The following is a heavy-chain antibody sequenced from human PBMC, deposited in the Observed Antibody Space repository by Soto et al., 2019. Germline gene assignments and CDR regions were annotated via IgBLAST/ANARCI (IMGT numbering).Heavy chain of an antibody. Sequence: SETLSLTCAVYGGSFSGYYWSWIRQPPGKGLEWIGEINHSGSTNYNPSLKSRVTISVDTSKNQFSLKLSSVTAADTAVYYCARVVSRSYRSYYFDYWGQGTLVTVSS. CDR1: GGSFSGYY. CDR2: INHSGST. V-gene: IGHV4-34*01. CDR3: ARVVSRSYRSYYFDY. J-gene: IGHJ4*02. D-gene: IGHD1-26*01.